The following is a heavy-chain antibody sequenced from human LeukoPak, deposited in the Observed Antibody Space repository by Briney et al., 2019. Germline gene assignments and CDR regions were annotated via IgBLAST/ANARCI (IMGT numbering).Heavy chain of an antibody. J-gene: IGHJ4*02. Sequence: GGSLRLSCAASGFTYSSYAMHWVRQAPGKGLEWVAVISYDGSNKYYADSVKGRFTISRDNSKNTLYLQMNSLRAEDTAVYYCARTTMVRGVGDYWGQGTLVTVSS. CDR1: GFTYSSYA. CDR2: ISYDGSNK. D-gene: IGHD3-10*01. CDR3: ARTTMVRGVGDY. V-gene: IGHV3-30*04.